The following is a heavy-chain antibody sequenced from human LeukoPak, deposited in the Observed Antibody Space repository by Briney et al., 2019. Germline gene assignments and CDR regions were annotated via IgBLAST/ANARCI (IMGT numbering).Heavy chain of an antibody. V-gene: IGHV1-3*01. Sequence: ASVTVSCKASGYTFTSYAMHWVRQAPGQRLEWMGWINAGNGNTKYSQKFQGRVTITRDTSASTAYMELSSLRSEDTAVYYCATLYSSSWPPFDYWGQGTLVTVSS. CDR2: INAGNGNT. CDR3: ATLYSSSWPPFDY. J-gene: IGHJ4*02. D-gene: IGHD6-13*01. CDR1: GYTFTSYA.